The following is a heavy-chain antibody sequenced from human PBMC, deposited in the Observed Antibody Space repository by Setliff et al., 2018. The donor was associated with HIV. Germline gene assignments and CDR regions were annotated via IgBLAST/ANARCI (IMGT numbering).Heavy chain of an antibody. J-gene: IGHJ4*02. D-gene: IGHD6-13*01. CDR3: ARGVKGIATTGKYYFDY. CDR1: GSTFTGYY. Sequence: ASVKVSCQASGSTFTGYYIHWVRQAPGQGLEWVGRINPNSGDTNYAQKFQGRVTMTRDTSINTAYMDLGRLRSDDTAVFYCARGVKGIATTGKYYFDYWGQGTLVTVSS. V-gene: IGHV1-2*06. CDR2: INPNSGDT.